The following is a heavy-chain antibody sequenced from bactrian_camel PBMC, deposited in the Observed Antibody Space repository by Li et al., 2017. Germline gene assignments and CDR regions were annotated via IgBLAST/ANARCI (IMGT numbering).Heavy chain of an antibody. CDR2: IFIGGSST. J-gene: IGHJ4*01. CDR3: AASQSPLYGFNWASPSQYNY. Sequence: VQLVESGGGSVKAGGSLTLTCVASGYTYSTNTCMGWLRQAPGKEREGVATIFIGGSSTTYADSAKGRFTISQDNARNTVYLQIKILKPEDTAVYYCAASQSPLYGFNWASPSQYNYWGQGTQVTVS. D-gene: IGHD5*01. CDR1: GYTYSTNTC. V-gene: IGHV3S40*01.